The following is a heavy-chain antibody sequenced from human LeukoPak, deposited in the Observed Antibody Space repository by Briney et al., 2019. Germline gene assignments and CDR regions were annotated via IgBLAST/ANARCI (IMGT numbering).Heavy chain of an antibody. V-gene: IGHV3-20*04. Sequence: GGSLRLSCAASGFTFSSYWMSWVRQAPGKGLEWVSGINWNGGSTGYADSVKGRFTISRDNAKNSLYLQMNSLRAEDTAVYYCAKDSYYDSSGVFDYWGQGTLVTVSS. CDR2: INWNGGST. CDR1: GFTFSSYW. J-gene: IGHJ4*02. CDR3: AKDSYYDSSGVFDY. D-gene: IGHD3-22*01.